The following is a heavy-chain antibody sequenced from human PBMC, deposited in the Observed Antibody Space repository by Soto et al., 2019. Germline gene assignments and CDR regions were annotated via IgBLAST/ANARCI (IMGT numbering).Heavy chain of an antibody. CDR2: IYYSGST. CDR3: ARAREYCISTSCYEGRYWFDP. Sequence: QVQLQESGPGLVKPSQTLSLTCTVSGGSISSGDYYWSWIRQPPGKGLEWIGYIYYSGSTYYNPSLTSRVTLSVDSSKNQFSLKLSSVTAADTAVYYCARAREYCISTSCYEGRYWFDPWGQGTLVTVSS. D-gene: IGHD2-2*01. V-gene: IGHV4-30-4*01. CDR1: GGSISSGDYY. J-gene: IGHJ5*02.